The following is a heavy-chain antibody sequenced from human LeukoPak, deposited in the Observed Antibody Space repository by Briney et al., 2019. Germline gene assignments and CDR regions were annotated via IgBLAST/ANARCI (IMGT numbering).Heavy chain of an antibody. V-gene: IGHV3-33*01. CDR2: IWYDASNK. D-gene: IGHD3-9*01. CDR3: ARASSKQLAGYLPDGFDI. Sequence: PGGSLRLSCAASGFTFSSFGMHWVRQAPGKGLEWVAVIWYDASNKYYADSVKGRFTISRDNAKNSLSLQMNSLRADDAAVYYCARASSKQLAGYLPDGFDIWGQGTMVTVSS. J-gene: IGHJ3*02. CDR1: GFTFSSFG.